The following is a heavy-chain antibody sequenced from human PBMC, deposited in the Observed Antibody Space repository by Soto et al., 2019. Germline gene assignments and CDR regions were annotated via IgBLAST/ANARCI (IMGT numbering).Heavy chain of an antibody. V-gene: IGHV6-1*01. CDR2: TYYRSKWYN. Sequence: SQTLSLTCAISGDSVSSNSAAWNWIRQSPSRGLEWLGRTYYRSKWYNDYAVSVKSRITINPDTSKNQFSLQLNSVTPEDTAVYYCARDEGRSEAYYYYYGVDVWGQGTTVTVSS. D-gene: IGHD3-3*01. CDR3: ARDEGRSEAYYYYYGVDV. CDR1: GDSVSSNSAA. J-gene: IGHJ6*02.